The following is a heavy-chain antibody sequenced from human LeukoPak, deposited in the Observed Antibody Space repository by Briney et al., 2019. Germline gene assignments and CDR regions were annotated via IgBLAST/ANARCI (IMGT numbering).Heavy chain of an antibody. CDR2: ISSSSSSI. D-gene: IGHD3-9*01. J-gene: IGHJ3*02. CDR3: AKTVLRYSTGDAFDI. Sequence: GGSLRLSCAASGFTFSSYSMNWVRQAPGKGLEWVSYISSSSSSIYYADSVKGRFTISRDNSKNTLYLQMNSLRAEDTAVYYCAKTVLRYSTGDAFDIWGQGTMVTVSS. V-gene: IGHV3-48*01. CDR1: GFTFSSYS.